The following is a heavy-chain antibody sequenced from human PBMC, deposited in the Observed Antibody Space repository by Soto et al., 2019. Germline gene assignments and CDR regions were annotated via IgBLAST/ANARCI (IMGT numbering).Heavy chain of an antibody. J-gene: IGHJ6*02. CDR1: GFTFSSYA. V-gene: IGHV3-23*01. Sequence: EVQLLESGGGLVQPGGSLRLSCAASGFTFSSYAMSWVRQAPGKGLEWVSAISGSGGSTYYADSVKGRFTSSRDNSKNTLYLQMNSLRAEGTAVYYCAIGLAYCGGDCYLSYYYYGMDVWGQGTTVTVSS. CDR3: AIGLAYCGGDCYLSYYYYGMDV. CDR2: ISGSGGST. D-gene: IGHD2-21*02.